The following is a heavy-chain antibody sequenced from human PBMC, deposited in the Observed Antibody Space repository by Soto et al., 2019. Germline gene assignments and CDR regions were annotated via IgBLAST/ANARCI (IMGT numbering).Heavy chain of an antibody. Sequence: EVQLVESGGGMVQPGGSLRVSCAASGFTLSSYSMHWVRQAPGKGLEWVSYISGSGGPIYYADSVKGRFTISRDNAMNSPSVQMNSLRDEDTAVYFCARETGLRSSGWSYYFDFWGQGTRVTVSS. CDR2: ISGSGGPI. V-gene: IGHV3-48*02. CDR3: ARETGLRSSGWSYYFDF. J-gene: IGHJ4*02. CDR1: GFTLSSYS. D-gene: IGHD6-19*01.